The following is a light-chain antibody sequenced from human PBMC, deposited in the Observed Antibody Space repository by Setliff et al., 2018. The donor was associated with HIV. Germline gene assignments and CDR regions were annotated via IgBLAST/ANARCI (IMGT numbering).Light chain of an antibody. CDR2: EVT. Sequence: QSALTQPASVSGSPGQSITISCTGTSTDVGGYDYVSWYQQLPGKAPKLIIFEVTNRPSGISLRFSGSKSGNTASLTISVVQAEDEADYYCCSYTSRSTGVFGTGTKVTVL. CDR1: STDVGGYDY. J-gene: IGLJ1*01. V-gene: IGLV2-14*01. CDR3: CSYTSRSTGV.